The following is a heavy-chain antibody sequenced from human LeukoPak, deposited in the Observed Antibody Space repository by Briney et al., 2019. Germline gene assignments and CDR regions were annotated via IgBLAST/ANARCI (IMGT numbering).Heavy chain of an antibody. V-gene: IGHV4-38-2*01. J-gene: IGHJ4*02. Sequence: SETLSLTCAVSGYSINSGYYWGWIRQPPGKGLEWIGSIYHSGTTYYNPSLKSRVTISVDTSKNQFSLKLSSVTAADTAVYYCARMSGSIFGVVYFDYWGQGTLVTVSS. CDR3: ARMSGSIFGVVYFDY. CDR1: GYSINSGYY. D-gene: IGHD3-3*01. CDR2: IYHSGTT.